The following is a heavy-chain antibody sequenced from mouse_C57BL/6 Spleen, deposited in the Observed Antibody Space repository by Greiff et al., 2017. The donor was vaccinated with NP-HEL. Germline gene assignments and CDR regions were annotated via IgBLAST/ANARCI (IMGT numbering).Heavy chain of an antibody. V-gene: IGHV5-9-1*02. D-gene: IGHD1-1*01. J-gene: IGHJ1*03. CDR3: TRDQHDGSSYWYFDV. CDR2: ISSGGDYI. CDR1: GFTFSSYA. Sequence: EVKLVESGEGLVKPGGSLKLSCAASGFTFSSYAMSWVRQTPEKRLEWVAYISSGGDYIYYADTVKGRFTISRDNARNTLYLQMSSLKSEDTAMYYCTRDQHDGSSYWYFDVWGTGTTVTVSS.